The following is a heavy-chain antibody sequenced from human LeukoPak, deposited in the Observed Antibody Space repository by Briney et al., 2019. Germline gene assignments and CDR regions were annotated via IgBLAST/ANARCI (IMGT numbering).Heavy chain of an antibody. CDR3: ASTQRGDYFDY. V-gene: IGHV3-66*01. CDR1: GFTASSDY. CDR2: IYSGGST. Sequence: GGSLRLSCAASGFTASSDYMSWVRQAPGKGLEWVSVIYSGGSTYYADSVKGRFTISRDNSKNTLYLQMNSLRAEDTAVYYCASTQRGDYFDYWGQGTLVTVSS. J-gene: IGHJ4*02. D-gene: IGHD2-15*01.